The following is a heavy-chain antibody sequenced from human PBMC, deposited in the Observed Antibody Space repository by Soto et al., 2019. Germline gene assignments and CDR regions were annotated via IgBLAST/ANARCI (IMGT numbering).Heavy chain of an antibody. Sequence: ASVKVSCKVSGYTLTELSMHWVRQAPGKGLEWMGGFDPEDGETIYAQKFQGRVTMTEDTSTDTAYMELSSLRSEDTAVYYCATIVPMVRGQGTNWFDPWGQGTLVTVSS. V-gene: IGHV1-24*01. CDR3: ATIVPMVRGQGTNWFDP. CDR2: FDPEDGET. J-gene: IGHJ5*02. CDR1: GYTLTELS. D-gene: IGHD3-10*01.